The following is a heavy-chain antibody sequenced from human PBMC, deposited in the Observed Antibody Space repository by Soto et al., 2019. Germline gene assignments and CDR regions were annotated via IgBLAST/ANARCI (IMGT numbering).Heavy chain of an antibody. J-gene: IGHJ4*02. D-gene: IGHD6-13*01. V-gene: IGHV3-33*01. CDR3: AREIGYSSTWPSY. CDR1: GFSLGSYG. CDR2: VGFDGNND. Sequence: GGSLRLSCAASGFSLGSYGMHWVRQAPGKGLEWVAVVGFDGNNDYYANSVKGRFTISRDNSGNTLYLEMKSLRVEDTAVYYCAREIGYSSTWPSYWGPGTLVTVSS.